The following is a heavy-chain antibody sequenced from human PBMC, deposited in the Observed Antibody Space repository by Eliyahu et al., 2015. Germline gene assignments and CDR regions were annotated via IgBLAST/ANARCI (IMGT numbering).Heavy chain of an antibody. CDR3: GRENWPRSSSGWPLDY. V-gene: IGHV3-30*03. D-gene: IGHD3-9*01. Sequence: QGQLVESGGGVVQPGRSLRLSCXASGFXFXXYGMHWVRQAPGKGLEWVAVIAHDGSIEHYADSVRGRFTISRDNPQNTLYLQMNSLRSEDTAVYYCGRENWPRSSSGWPLDYWGQGTLATVSS. J-gene: IGHJ4*02. CDR1: GFXFXXYG. CDR2: IAHDGSIE.